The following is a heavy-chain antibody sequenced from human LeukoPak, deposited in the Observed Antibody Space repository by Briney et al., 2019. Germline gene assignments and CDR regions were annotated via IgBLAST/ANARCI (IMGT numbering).Heavy chain of an antibody. J-gene: IGHJ4*02. D-gene: IGHD6-19*01. V-gene: IGHV4-59*08. Sequence: PSETLSLTCTVSGGSISSYYWSWIRQPPGKGLEWIGYIYYSGSTNYNPSLKSRVTISVDTSKNQFSLRLSSVTAADTAVYYCARLSTGQIAVAGESDYWGQGTLVTVSS. CDR2: IYYSGST. CDR1: GGSISSYY. CDR3: ARLSTGQIAVAGESDY.